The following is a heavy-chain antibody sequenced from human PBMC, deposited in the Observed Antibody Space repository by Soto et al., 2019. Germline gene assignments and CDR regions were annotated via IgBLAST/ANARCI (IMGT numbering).Heavy chain of an antibody. CDR1: GFTFSSYD. CDR2: IGTAGDT. CDR3: ARGWAPWGTMVRALKRGMDV. J-gene: IGHJ6*02. D-gene: IGHD3-10*01. Sequence: EVQLVESGGGLVQSGGSLRLSCAASGFTFSSYDMHWVRQATGKCLEWVSAIGTAGDTYYPGSVKGRFTISRENAKSSFYLQMNSLRAGDTAVYYCARGWAPWGTMVRALKRGMDVWGQGTTVTVSS. V-gene: IGHV3-13*01.